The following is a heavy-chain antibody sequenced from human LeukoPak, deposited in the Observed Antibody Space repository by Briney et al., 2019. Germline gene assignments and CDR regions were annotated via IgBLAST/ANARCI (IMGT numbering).Heavy chain of an antibody. V-gene: IGHV1-24*01. Sequence: ASVKVSCKVSGYTLTELSMHWVRQAPGKGLEWMGGFDPEDGETNYAQKFQGRVTITADESTSTAYMELSSMRSEDTAVYYCARERSSGYNDAFDIWGQGTMVTVSS. D-gene: IGHD3-22*01. CDR2: FDPEDGET. J-gene: IGHJ3*02. CDR3: ARERSSGYNDAFDI. CDR1: GYTLTELS.